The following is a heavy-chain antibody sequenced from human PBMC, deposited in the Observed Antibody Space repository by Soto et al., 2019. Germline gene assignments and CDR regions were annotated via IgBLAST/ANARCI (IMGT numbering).Heavy chain of an antibody. D-gene: IGHD3-16*01. CDR3: VCGGNFFIY. CDR1: GFTFSTYW. J-gene: IGHJ4*02. Sequence: EVQLVESGGGLVQPGGSLRLSCAASGFTFSTYWMTWVRQPPGKGLEWVANMDQDGSETYYVDSVRGRFTVSRDNAKKSLYLQMNSVRVEDTAVYYCVCGGNFFIYWGQGTLVTVSP. CDR2: MDQDGSET. V-gene: IGHV3-7*01.